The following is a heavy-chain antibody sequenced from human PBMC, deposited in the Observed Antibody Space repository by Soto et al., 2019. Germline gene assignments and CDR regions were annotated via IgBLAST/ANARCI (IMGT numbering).Heavy chain of an antibody. J-gene: IGHJ4*02. CDR1: GGSISSGGYY. CDR2: IYYSGST. V-gene: IGHV4-31*03. Sequence: QVQLQESGPGLVKPSQTLSLTCTVSGGSISSGGYYWSWIRQHPGKGLEWIGYIYYSGSTYYNPSLKSRVTISVDTSKNQFSLKLSSVTAADTAVYYCARSGYCSGGSCYYYFDYWGQGTLVTVSS. CDR3: ARSGYCSGGSCYYYFDY. D-gene: IGHD2-15*01.